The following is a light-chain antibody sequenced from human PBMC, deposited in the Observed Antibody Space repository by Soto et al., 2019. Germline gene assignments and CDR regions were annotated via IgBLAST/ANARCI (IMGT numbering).Light chain of an antibody. CDR2: EVS. CDR1: SSDVGSYNR. V-gene: IGLV2-18*02. Sequence: QSVLTQPPSVSGSPGRSVTISCTGTSSDVGSYNRVSWYQQPPRTAPKLMIYEVSNRPSGVPDRFSGSKSGNTASLTISGLQAEDEADYYCNSYTSSGTYVFGTGTKLTVL. CDR3: NSYTSSGTYV. J-gene: IGLJ1*01.